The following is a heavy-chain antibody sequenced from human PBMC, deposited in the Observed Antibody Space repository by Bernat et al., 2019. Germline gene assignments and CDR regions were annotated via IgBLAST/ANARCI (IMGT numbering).Heavy chain of an antibody. CDR3: VRDGAALYYYHGMDV. V-gene: IGHV3-30*04. CDR1: GFTFSDYS. Sequence: VQLVESGGGVVQPGRSLRLSCVASGFTFSDYSLHWVRQAPGKGLEWVAVVSYDGRNKYYADSVQARFIISRDDSEHTLYLQMDSLKSEDTAVYYCVRDGAALYYYHGMDVWGRGTTVTVSS. J-gene: IGHJ6*02. CDR2: VSYDGRNK. D-gene: IGHD6-25*01.